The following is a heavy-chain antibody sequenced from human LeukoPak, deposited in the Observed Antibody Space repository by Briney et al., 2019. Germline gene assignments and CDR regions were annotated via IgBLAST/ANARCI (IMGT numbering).Heavy chain of an antibody. D-gene: IGHD7-27*01. Sequence: GGSLRLSCAASGFTFSSYNMKWVRQAPGKGLEWVSDISGSSTTMYYADSVKGRFTISRDNANNSLYLQMNSLRAEDTAVYYCVRQHWGSAFDYWGQGILVTAS. V-gene: IGHV3-48*01. CDR1: GFTFSSYN. CDR2: ISGSSTTM. J-gene: IGHJ4*02. CDR3: VRQHWGSAFDY.